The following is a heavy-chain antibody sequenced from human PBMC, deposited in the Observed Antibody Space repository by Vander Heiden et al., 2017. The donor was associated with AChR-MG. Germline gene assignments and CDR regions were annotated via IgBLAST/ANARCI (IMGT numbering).Heavy chain of an antibody. CDR2: IYYSGST. Sequence: QVQLQESGPGLVKPSETLSLTCTVSGGSISSYYWSWIRQPPGKGLEWIGYIYYSGSTNYNPSLKSRVTISVDTSKNQCSLKLSSVTAAETAVYYCARGTLYYYDSSGYYDYWGQGTLVTVSS. CDR3: ARGTLYYYDSSGYYDY. CDR1: GGSISSYY. D-gene: IGHD3-22*01. V-gene: IGHV4-59*01. J-gene: IGHJ4*02.